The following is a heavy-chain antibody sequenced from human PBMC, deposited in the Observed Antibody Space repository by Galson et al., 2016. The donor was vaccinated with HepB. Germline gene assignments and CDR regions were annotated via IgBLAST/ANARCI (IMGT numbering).Heavy chain of an antibody. Sequence: SETLSLTCAVYGGSFSGYYWNWIRQPPGKGLEWIGEINRSGSTNYNPSLKSRVTISVDTSKHQFSLKLSSVTAADTAVYYCAITRAFDYWGQGTLFTVSS. CDR3: AITRAFDY. CDR1: GGSFSGYY. D-gene: IGHD3-10*01. CDR2: INRSGST. V-gene: IGHV4-34*01. J-gene: IGHJ4*02.